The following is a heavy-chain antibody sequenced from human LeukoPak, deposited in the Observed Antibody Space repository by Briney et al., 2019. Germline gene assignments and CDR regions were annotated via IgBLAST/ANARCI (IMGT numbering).Heavy chain of an antibody. CDR3: ARDVVVVPAANRYYYYGMDV. CDR2: ISAYNGNT. J-gene: IGHJ6*02. V-gene: IGHV1-18*01. CDR1: GYTFTSYG. D-gene: IGHD2-2*01. Sequence: ASVKVSCKASGYTFTSYGISWVRQAPGQGLEWMGWISAYNGNTNYAQKLQGRVTMTTDTSTSTAYMELGSLRSDDTAVYYCARDVVVVPAANRYYYYGMDVWGQGTTVTVSS.